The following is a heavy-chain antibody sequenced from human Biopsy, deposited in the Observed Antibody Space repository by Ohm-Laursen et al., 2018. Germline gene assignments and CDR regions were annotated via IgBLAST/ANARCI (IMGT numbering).Heavy chain of an antibody. Sequence: TQTLTLTCTFSGFSLTTPGVGVGWIRQPPGKALEWLALIFWNEKKRFRPSLRDRLTIIKETSKNQVVLTVTNVDPVDKATYYCARVLYYDSSGYFLDHWGQGTLVTVSS. CDR2: IFWNEKK. D-gene: IGHD3-22*01. V-gene: IGHV2-5*01. J-gene: IGHJ4*02. CDR1: GFSLTTPGVG. CDR3: ARVLYYDSSGYFLDH.